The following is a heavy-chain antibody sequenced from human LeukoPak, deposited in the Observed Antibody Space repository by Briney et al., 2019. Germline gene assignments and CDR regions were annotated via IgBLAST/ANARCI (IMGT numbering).Heavy chain of an antibody. CDR1: GLTFSTYA. Sequence: GGSLRLSCAASGLTFSTYAMRWVRQAPGKGLEWVARISNLAGTTDYADSVEGRFTISRDNSKDTLYLEMNSLRVEDTAGYYCVKDGLRGYDFDYWGQGTLVIVSS. D-gene: IGHD5-12*01. CDR3: VKDGLRGYDFDY. J-gene: IGHJ4*02. V-gene: IGHV3-23*01. CDR2: ISNLAGTT.